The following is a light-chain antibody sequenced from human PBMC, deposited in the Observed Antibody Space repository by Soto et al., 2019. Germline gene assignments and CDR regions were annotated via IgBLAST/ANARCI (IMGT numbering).Light chain of an antibody. CDR1: RSISTY. V-gene: IGKV3-11*01. CDR2: EAL. J-gene: IGKJ4*02. Sequence: ETVLTQSPATLSLSPGERANLSCSASRSISTYLAWYQQKPGQAPRLLIYEALNRATGIPARFSGSGSGTDFTLTISSLEPEDFAVYYCQQRNNWPLTCGGGTKGDIK. CDR3: QQRNNWPLT.